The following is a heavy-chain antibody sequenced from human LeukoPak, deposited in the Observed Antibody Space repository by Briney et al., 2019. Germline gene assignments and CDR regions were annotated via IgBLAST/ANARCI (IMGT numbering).Heavy chain of an antibody. Sequence: SVKVSCKASGGAFSSYAISWVRQAPGRGLEWMGGIIPIFGTANYAQKFQGRVTITTDESTSTAYMELSSLRSEDTAVYYCARDNYAGANWFDPWGQGTLVTVSS. CDR2: IIPIFGTA. CDR1: GGAFSSYA. V-gene: IGHV1-69*05. CDR3: ARDNYAGANWFDP. J-gene: IGHJ5*02. D-gene: IGHD1-7*01.